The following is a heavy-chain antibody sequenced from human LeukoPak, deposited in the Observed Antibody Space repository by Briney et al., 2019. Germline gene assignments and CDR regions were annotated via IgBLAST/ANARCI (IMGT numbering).Heavy chain of an antibody. CDR1: GGSISSGGYS. CDR3: ARAGPGYSDGYEHPEGLDAFDI. D-gene: IGHD5-18*01. V-gene: IGHV4-30-2*01. J-gene: IGHJ3*02. CDR2: IYHSGGT. Sequence: SQTLSLTCSVSGGSISSGGYSWNWIRQPPGKGLEWIGFIYHSGGTSYYPSLHGRLSMSVDRSKNQFSLSLKSVTAADTAVYYCARAGPGYSDGYEHPEGLDAFDIWGRGTMVTVSS.